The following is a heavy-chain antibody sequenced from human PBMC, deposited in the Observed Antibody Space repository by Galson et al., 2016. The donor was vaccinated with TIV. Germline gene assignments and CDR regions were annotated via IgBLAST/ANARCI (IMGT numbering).Heavy chain of an antibody. J-gene: IGHJ3*01. V-gene: IGHV1-18*01. Sequence: QSGAEVKKPGASVKVSCMASGYTFSNYAISWVRQAPGQGLEWMGWINIYNDNTYYAQRVQGRFTMTTDTSTGTAYMELRSLRSDDTGVYFCARDRNSISAVILEDDAFDVWGQGTMVTVSS. CDR2: INIYNDNT. CDR3: ARDRNSISAVILEDDAFDV. D-gene: IGHD3-3*01. CDR1: GYTFSNYA.